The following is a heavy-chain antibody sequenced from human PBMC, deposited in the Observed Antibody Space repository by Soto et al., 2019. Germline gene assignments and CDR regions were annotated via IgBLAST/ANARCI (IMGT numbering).Heavy chain of an antibody. CDR2: ISSSRSSI. V-gene: IGHV3-48*01. Sequence: EVQVVESGGGLLQHGGSLRLTCAASGFSFSRSSMSWVRQAPGKGLEWVSYISSSRSSIHYADSVKGRFNISRDKAKNSLCLQMNSVRAEATAVYYCARVEYSFCYVLASWGQGTLVTVSS. CDR3: ARVEYSFCYVLAS. J-gene: IGHJ4*02. CDR1: GFSFSRSS. D-gene: IGHD5-18*01.